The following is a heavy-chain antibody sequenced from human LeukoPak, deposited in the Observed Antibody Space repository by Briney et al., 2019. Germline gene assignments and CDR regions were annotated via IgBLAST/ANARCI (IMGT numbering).Heavy chain of an antibody. D-gene: IGHD3-3*01. Sequence: PSETLSLTCADYAGSFSGYYWSWIRQPPGKGLEWIGEINHSGSTNHNPSLKSRVTISVDTSKNQFSLKLSSVTAADTAVYYCARAATIFGVVIIRRGYYFDYWGQGTLVTVSS. V-gene: IGHV4-34*01. CDR3: ARAATIFGVVIIRRGYYFDY. CDR1: AGSFSGYY. J-gene: IGHJ4*02. CDR2: INHSGST.